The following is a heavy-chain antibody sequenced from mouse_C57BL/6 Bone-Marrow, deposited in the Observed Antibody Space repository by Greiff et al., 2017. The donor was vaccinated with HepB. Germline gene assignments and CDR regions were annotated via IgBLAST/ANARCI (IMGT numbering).Heavy chain of an antibody. V-gene: IGHV7-1*01. J-gene: IGHJ1*03. CDR2: SRNKANDYTT. CDR1: GFTFSDFY. CDR3: ARDAGYYGSSLYWYFDV. Sequence: DVKLVESGGGLVQSGRSLRLSCATSGFTFSDFYMEWVRQAPGKGLEWIAASRNKANDYTTEYSASVKGLFIVSRDTSPIILYLQMNALSAEYNAIYYCARDAGYYGSSLYWYFDVWGTVTTVTVSS. D-gene: IGHD1-1*01.